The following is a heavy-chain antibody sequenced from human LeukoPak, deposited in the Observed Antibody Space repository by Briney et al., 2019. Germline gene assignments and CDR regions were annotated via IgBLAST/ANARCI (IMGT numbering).Heavy chain of an antibody. J-gene: IGHJ4*02. CDR2: ISSSGSTI. CDR1: GFTFSDYY. Sequence: PGGSLRLSCAASGFTFSDYYMSWIRQAPGKGLEWVSYISSSGSTIYYADSVKGRFTISRDNSKNTLYLQMNSLRAEDTAVYYCAREDYYDSSGYEMYYFDYWGQGTLVTVSS. CDR3: AREDYYDSSGYEMYYFDY. V-gene: IGHV3-11*04. D-gene: IGHD3-22*01.